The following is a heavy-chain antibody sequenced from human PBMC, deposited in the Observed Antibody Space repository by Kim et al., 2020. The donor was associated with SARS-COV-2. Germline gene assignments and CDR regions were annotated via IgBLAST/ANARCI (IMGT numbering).Heavy chain of an antibody. J-gene: IGHJ4*02. CDR1: GYTFTSYG. CDR2: ISAYNGNT. Sequence: ASVKVSCKASGYTFTSYGISWVRQAPGQGLEWMGWISAYNGNTNYAQKLQGRVTMTTDTSTSTAYMELRSLRSDDTAVYYCATSSSSWFWSGYYPFDYWGQGTLVTLSS. CDR3: ATSSSSWFWSGYYPFDY. V-gene: IGHV1-18*01. D-gene: IGHD3-3*01.